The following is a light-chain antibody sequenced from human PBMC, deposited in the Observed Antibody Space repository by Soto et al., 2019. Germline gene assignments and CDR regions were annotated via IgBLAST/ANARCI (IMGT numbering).Light chain of an antibody. V-gene: IGLV2-8*01. J-gene: IGLJ3*02. Sequence: QSALAQPPSASGSPGQSVTISCTGSGSDIGAYNFVSWNQQQPGTAPKLMIYEFGNRPSGVPDRFSGSKSGNTASLTISGLQAEDEADYYCCSDAGRYTWVFGGGTKLTVL. CDR1: GSDIGAYNF. CDR2: EFG. CDR3: CSDAGRYTWV.